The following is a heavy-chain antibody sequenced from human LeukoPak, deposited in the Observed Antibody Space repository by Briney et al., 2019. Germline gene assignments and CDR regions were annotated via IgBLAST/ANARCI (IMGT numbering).Heavy chain of an antibody. J-gene: IGHJ4*02. CDR1: GFTFSTYS. CDR2: IRSNGENT. Sequence: GGSLRLSCAASGFTFSTYSMSWVRQAPGKGLEGVSAIRSNGENTYYADSVRGRFTISRDNSRGTLSLQMNSLRADDTAVYFCAILSWDGRGSFYWGQGTLVSVSS. D-gene: IGHD2/OR15-2a*01. V-gene: IGHV3-23*01. CDR3: AILSWDGRGSFY.